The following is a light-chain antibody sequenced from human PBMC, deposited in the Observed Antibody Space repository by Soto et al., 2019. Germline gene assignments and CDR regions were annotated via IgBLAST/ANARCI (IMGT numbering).Light chain of an antibody. V-gene: IGLV2-14*03. Sequence: QSVLTQPASVSGSPGQSITFSCTGTSSDVGSYDYVSWHQQHPGKAPKLIIYDVNNRPSGVPSRFSGSKSGNTASLIISGLQTEDEADYYCCAYSTSGTHVFGTGTKLPS. J-gene: IGLJ1*01. CDR1: SSDVGSYDY. CDR3: CAYSTSGTHV. CDR2: DVN.